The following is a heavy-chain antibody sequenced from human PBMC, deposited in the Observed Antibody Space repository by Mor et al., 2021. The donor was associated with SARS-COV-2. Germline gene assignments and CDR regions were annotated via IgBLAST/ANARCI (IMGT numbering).Heavy chain of an antibody. Sequence: WSWIRQHPGKGLEWIGYIYYSGSTYYNPSLKSRVTISVDTSKNQFSLKLSSVTAAATAVYYWARDRGSPPFDYWGQ. V-gene: IGHV4-31*02. D-gene: IGHD1-26*01. J-gene: IGHJ4*02. CDR3: ARDRGSPPFDY. CDR2: IYYSGST.